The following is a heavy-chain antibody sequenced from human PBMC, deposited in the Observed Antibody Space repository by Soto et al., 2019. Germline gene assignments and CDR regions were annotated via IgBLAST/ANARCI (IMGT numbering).Heavy chain of an antibody. CDR1: GGSISSGGYY. D-gene: IGHD2-2*01. CDR2: IYYSGST. V-gene: IGHV4-31*03. Sequence: SETLSLTCTVSGGSISSGGYYWSWIRQHPGKGLEWIGYIYYSGSTYYNPSLKSRVTISVDTSKNQFSLKLSSVTAADTAVYYCARAGPLYCSSTSCYRDYYCGMDVWGQGTTVTVSS. J-gene: IGHJ6*02. CDR3: ARAGPLYCSSTSCYRDYYCGMDV.